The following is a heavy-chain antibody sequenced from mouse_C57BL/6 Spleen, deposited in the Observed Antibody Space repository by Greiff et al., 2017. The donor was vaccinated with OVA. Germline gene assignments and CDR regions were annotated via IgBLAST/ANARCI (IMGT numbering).Heavy chain of an antibody. CDR2: IYPGSGST. D-gene: IGHD4-1*01. CDR3: ARREANWGYFDY. Sequence: QVQLQQPGAELVKPGASVKMSCKASGYTFTSYWITWVKQRPGQGLEWIGDIYPGSGSTNYNEKFKSKATLTVDTSSSTAYMQLSSLTSEDSAVYYCARREANWGYFDYWGQGTTLTVSS. CDR1: GYTFTSYW. V-gene: IGHV1-55*01. J-gene: IGHJ2*01.